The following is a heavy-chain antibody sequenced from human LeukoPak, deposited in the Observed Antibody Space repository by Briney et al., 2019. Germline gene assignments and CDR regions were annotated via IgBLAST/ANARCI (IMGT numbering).Heavy chain of an antibody. CDR2: TYYRSKWYN. CDR3: ARDFGCCSSCSDAFDI. CDR1: GDSVSSNSAA. D-gene: IGHD6-13*01. J-gene: IGHJ3*02. Sequence: SQTLSLTCAISGDSVSSNSAAWNWIRQSPSRGLEWLGRTYYRSKWYNDYAVSVKSRITINPDTSKNQFSLQLNSVTPEDTAVYYCARDFGCCSSCSDAFDIWGQGTMVTVSS. V-gene: IGHV6-1*01.